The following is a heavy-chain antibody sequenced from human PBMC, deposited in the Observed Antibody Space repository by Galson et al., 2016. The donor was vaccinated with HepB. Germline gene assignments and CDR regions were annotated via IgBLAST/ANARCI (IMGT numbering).Heavy chain of an antibody. CDR1: GFNIGDYG. V-gene: IGHV3-49*03. D-gene: IGHD3-3*01. Sequence: SLRLSCAISGFNIGDYGMGWFRQAPGKGLEWLTFIKGKPYGGTTEYAASVKGRFNISRDESKSIAYLQMNSLKSEDTGVYFCARSWPNTLLGVDFGGGNFDQWGQGTLVTVSS. CDR3: ARSWPNTLLGVDFGGGNFDQ. J-gene: IGHJ4*02. CDR2: IKGKPYGGTT.